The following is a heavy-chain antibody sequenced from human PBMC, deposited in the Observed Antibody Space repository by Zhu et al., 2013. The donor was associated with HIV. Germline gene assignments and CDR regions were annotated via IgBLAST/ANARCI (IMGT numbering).Heavy chain of an antibody. V-gene: IGHV1-3*01. J-gene: IGHJ6*02. Sequence: QVQFVQSGDEVKMPGASLKISCKASGYTFRDSAIHWVRQAPGQGPEWMGWINPVSGNTKYSQRFQDRVIITRDTSATTAYLELSSLRYEDTAVYYCAKVQGTIVGATFFYYYAMEVWGQGTTVTVSS. CDR3: AKVQGTIVGATFFYYYAMEV. CDR2: INPVSGNT. D-gene: IGHD1-26*01. CDR1: GYTFRDSA.